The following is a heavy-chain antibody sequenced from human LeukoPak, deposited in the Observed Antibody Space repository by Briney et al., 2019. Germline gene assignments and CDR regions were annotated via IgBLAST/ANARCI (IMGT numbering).Heavy chain of an antibody. CDR2: ISAYNGNS. CDR3: ARDDIVVVPAAIYSWFDP. V-gene: IGHV1-18*01. Sequence: ASVKVSCKASGYTFTSYGISWVRQAPGQGLEWMGWISAYNGNSNYAQKLQGRVTMTTDTSTSTAYMELRSLRSDDTAVYYCARDDIVVVPAAIYSWFDPWGQGTLVTVSS. J-gene: IGHJ5*02. D-gene: IGHD2-2*01. CDR1: GYTFTSYG.